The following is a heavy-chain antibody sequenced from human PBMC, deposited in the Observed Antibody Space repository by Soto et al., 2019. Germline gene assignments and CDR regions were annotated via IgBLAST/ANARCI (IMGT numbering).Heavy chain of an antibody. V-gene: IGHV3-23*01. J-gene: IGHJ5*02. CDR2: ISGSGGST. Sequence: GGARRAFFTASGFTFTSHAMSWVPRSPGKGLEWVSAISGSGGSTYYADAVKGRFTISRDNSKNTLYLQMNSLRAEDTAVYYCAKVGSRLAARSWFDPWGQGTLVTVSS. CDR1: GFTFTSHA. D-gene: IGHD6-6*01. CDR3: AKVGSRLAARSWFDP.